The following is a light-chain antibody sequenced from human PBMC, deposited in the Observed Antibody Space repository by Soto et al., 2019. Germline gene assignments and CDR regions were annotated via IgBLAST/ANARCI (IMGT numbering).Light chain of an antibody. CDR2: GAS. Sequence: IQMTQSPSSLSASVGDSVTVTCRASQSINIYLNWYQQKPGKAPTLLIYGASSLQSGVPSRFTGGGSRTDFTLTISSLQPEDIATYYCQQSYRSPYTFGHGTKLEIK. CDR3: QQSYRSPYT. CDR1: QSINIY. J-gene: IGKJ2*01. V-gene: IGKV1-39*01.